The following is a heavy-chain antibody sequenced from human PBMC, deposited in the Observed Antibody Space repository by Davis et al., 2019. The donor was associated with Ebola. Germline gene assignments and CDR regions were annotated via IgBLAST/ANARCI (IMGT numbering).Heavy chain of an antibody. J-gene: IGHJ3*02. CDR1: GYTFTSYY. D-gene: IGHD1-26*01. Sequence: ASVKVSCKASGYTFTSYYMHWVRQAPGQGLEWMGIINPSGGSTTYAQKFQGRVTMTRNTSISTAYMELSSLRSEDTAVYYCARAPPRSMGATESFGVSAFDIWGQGTMVTVSS. CDR3: ARAPPRSMGATESFGVSAFDI. CDR2: INPSGGST. V-gene: IGHV1-46*01.